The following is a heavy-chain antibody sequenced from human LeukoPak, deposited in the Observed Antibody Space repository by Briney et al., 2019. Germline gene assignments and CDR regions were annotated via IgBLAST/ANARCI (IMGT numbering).Heavy chain of an antibody. CDR1: GFTFSSYS. J-gene: IGHJ6*03. Sequence: GGSLRLSCAASGFTFSSYSMNWVRQAPGKGLEWVSSISSSSSYIYYADSVKGRFTISRDNAKNSLYLQMNSLRAEDTAVYYCARRGIAARPGQQLVIISDYYYMDVWGKGTTVTVSS. V-gene: IGHV3-21*01. CDR3: ARRGIAARPGQQLVIISDYYYMDV. CDR2: ISSSSSYI. D-gene: IGHD6-6*01.